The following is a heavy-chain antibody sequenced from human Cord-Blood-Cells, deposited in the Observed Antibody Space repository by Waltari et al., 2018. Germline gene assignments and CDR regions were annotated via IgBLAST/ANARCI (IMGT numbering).Heavy chain of an antibody. J-gene: IGHJ5*02. CDR3: ARPPPVTSWFDP. CDR1: GFTFSSYA. D-gene: IGHD4-17*01. CDR2: ISGSGGST. V-gene: IGHV3-23*01. Sequence: EVQLLESGGGLVQPGGSLRLSCAASGFTFSSYAMSWVRQAPGKGLEWVSAISGSGGSTYYADSVKGRFTISRDNSKNTLYLQRNSLRAEDTAVYYCARPPPVTSWFDPWGQGTLVTVSS.